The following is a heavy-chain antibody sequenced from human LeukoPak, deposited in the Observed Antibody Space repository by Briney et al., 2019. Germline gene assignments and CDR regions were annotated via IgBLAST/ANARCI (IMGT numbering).Heavy chain of an antibody. V-gene: IGHV4-59*08. J-gene: IGHJ5*02. CDR1: GGSISSYY. Sequence: PSETLSLTCTVSGGSISSYYWSWIRQPPGKGLEWIGYIYYSGSTNYNPSLKSRVTISVDTSKNQFSLKLSSVTAADTAVYYCARPDYCSGGSCYGNNWFDPWGQGTLVTVSS. CDR3: ARPDYCSGGSCYGNNWFDP. D-gene: IGHD2-15*01. CDR2: IYYSGST.